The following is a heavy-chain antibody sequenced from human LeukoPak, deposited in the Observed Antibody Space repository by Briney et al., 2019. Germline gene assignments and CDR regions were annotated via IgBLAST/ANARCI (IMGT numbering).Heavy chain of an antibody. Sequence: GGSLRLSCAASGFTFSSYSMNWVRQAPGKGLEWVSSISSSSSYIYYADSVKGRFTISRDNAKNSLYLQMNSLRAEDTAVYYCARHAVVDTAMVFWSLPEVIDYWGQGTLVTVSS. J-gene: IGHJ4*02. V-gene: IGHV3-21*01. CDR1: GFTFSSYS. CDR3: ARHAVVDTAMVFWSLPEVIDY. D-gene: IGHD5-18*01. CDR2: ISSSSSYI.